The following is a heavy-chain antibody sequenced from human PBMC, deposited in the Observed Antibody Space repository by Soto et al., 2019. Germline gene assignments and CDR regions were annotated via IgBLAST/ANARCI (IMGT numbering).Heavy chain of an antibody. V-gene: IGHV3-30*18. Sequence: GSLRLSCAASGFTFSSYGMHWVRQAPGKGLEWVAVISYDGSNKYYADSVKGRFTISRDNSKNTLYLQMNSLRAEDTAVYYCAKDFGPDGDSYFDYWGQGTLVTVSS. CDR2: ISYDGSNK. CDR1: GFTFSSYG. D-gene: IGHD4-17*01. J-gene: IGHJ4*02. CDR3: AKDFGPDGDSYFDY.